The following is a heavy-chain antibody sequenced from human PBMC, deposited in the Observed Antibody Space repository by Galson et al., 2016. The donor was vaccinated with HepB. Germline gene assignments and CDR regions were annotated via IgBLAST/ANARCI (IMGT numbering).Heavy chain of an antibody. CDR3: ARDFSGGYSNTWELFDY. CDR2: ISAYNGNT. V-gene: IGHV1-18*01. J-gene: IGHJ4*02. Sequence: SVKVSCKASGYTFNIYGISWVRQAPGQGLEWMGWISAYNGNTNYAQKFQGRVTMTTDTSTSTAYMELRSLTSDDTAVYFCARDFSGGYSNTWELFDYWGQGTLVTVSS. D-gene: IGHD2-2*01. CDR1: GYTFNIYG.